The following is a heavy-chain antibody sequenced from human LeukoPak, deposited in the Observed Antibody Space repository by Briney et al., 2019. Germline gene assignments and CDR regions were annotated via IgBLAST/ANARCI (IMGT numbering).Heavy chain of an antibody. CDR1: GGSISSYY. D-gene: IGHD3-16*02. V-gene: IGHV4-59*12. Sequence: SETLSLTCTVSGGSISSYYWSWIRQPPGKGLEWIGYIYFSGNTNYNPSLKSRITISLDTSRNQFSLKLSSVTAADTAVYYCARLDYDYVWGSYRYYDYWGQGTLVTVSS. CDR3: ARLDYDYVWGSYRYYDY. J-gene: IGHJ4*02. CDR2: IYFSGNT.